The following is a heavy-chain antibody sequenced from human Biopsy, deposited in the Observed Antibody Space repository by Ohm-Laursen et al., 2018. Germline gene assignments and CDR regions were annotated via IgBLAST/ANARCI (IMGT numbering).Heavy chain of an antibody. D-gene: IGHD3-3*01. V-gene: IGHV1-2*02. CDR3: ARDLLEWSLPS. CDR2: IYPNSGDT. J-gene: IGHJ4*02. CDR1: GDAFLGYY. Sequence: ASVKVSCKASGDAFLGYYLQWVRQAPGQGLERMGSIYPNSGDTDFAQKFQGRVSMTRDTSVSTSYLELSSLRSDDTAIYYCARDLLEWSLPSWGQGTLVTVSS.